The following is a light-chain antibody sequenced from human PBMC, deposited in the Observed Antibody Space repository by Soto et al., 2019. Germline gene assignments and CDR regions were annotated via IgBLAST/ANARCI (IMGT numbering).Light chain of an antibody. CDR2: EVS. CDR1: SSDIGGYNY. J-gene: IGLJ2*01. CDR3: SSYTSSSTLL. Sequence: QSALTQPASVSGSPGQSITFSCTGASSDIGGYNYVSWYQQHPGKAPKLMIYEVSNRPSGVSNRFSGSKSGNTASLIISGLQAEDEADYYCSSYTSSSTLLFGGGTQLTVL. V-gene: IGLV2-14*01.